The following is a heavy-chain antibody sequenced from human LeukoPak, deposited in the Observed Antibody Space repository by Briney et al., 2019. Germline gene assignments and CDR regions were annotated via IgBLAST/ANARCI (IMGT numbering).Heavy chain of an antibody. D-gene: IGHD4-11*01. V-gene: IGHV4-4*02. CDR2: IYHSGST. CDR3: AGKSDDYSILGFDY. Sequence: SGTLSLTCAVSGGSISSSNWWSWVRPAPGKGLEWSGEIYHSGSTNYNPSLKSRVTISVDKSKNQFSLKLSSVTAADTAVYYCAGKSDDYSILGFDYWGQGTLVTVSS. CDR1: GGSISSSNW. J-gene: IGHJ4*02.